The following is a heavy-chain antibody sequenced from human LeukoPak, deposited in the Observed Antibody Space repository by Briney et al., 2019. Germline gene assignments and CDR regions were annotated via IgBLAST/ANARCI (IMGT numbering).Heavy chain of an antibody. CDR1: GYTFTSYD. CDR3: ARGSSMAPEYYYYYYMDV. Sequence: GASVKVSCKASGYTFTSYDINWVRQATGQGLEWMGWMNPNSGNTGYAQKFQGRVTITRNTSISTAYMELSSLRSEDTAVYYCARGSSMAPEYYYYYYMDVWGKGTTVTVSS. J-gene: IGHJ6*03. CDR2: MNPNSGNT. V-gene: IGHV1-8*03. D-gene: IGHD2/OR15-2a*01.